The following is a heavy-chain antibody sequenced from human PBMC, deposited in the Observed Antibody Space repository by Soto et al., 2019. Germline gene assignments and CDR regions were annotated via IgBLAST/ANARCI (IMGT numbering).Heavy chain of an antibody. J-gene: IGHJ6*02. CDR2: ISAYNGNT. D-gene: IGHD6-13*01. V-gene: IGHV1-18*01. Sequence: QVQLVQSGAEVKKPGASVKVSCKASGYTFTSYVISWVRQAPGQGLEWMGGISAYNGNTNYAKKLQGRVTMTTDTSTSTAYMELRSLRSDDTAVYYCASYREQLVLYGMDVWGQGTTVTVSS. CDR3: ASYREQLVLYGMDV. CDR1: GYTFTSYV.